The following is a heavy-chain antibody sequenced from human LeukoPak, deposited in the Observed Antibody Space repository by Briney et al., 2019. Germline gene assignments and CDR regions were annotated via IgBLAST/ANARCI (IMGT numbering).Heavy chain of an antibody. Sequence: ASVKVSCKASGYTFTGYYMHWVRQAPGQGLEWMGWINLNSGGTNYAQKSQGRVTMTRDTSISTAYMELSRLRSDDTAVYYCARVPPYYGSPFDYWGQGTLVTVSS. V-gene: IGHV1-2*02. CDR3: ARVPPYYGSPFDY. J-gene: IGHJ4*02. CDR2: INLNSGGT. CDR1: GYTFTGYY. D-gene: IGHD3-10*01.